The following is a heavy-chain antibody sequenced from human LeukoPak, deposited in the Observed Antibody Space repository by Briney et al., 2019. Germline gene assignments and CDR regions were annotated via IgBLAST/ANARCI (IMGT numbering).Heavy chain of an antibody. CDR1: GFTFSSYW. Sequence: GGSLRLSCAASGFTFSSYWMHWVRQAPGKGLVWVSRINSDGSSTDYADSVKGRFTISRDNAKNTLYLQMNSLAAEDTAVYYCASRPRGTYFFDHWGQGTLVTVSS. J-gene: IGHJ4*02. CDR3: ASRPRGTYFFDH. D-gene: IGHD3-16*01. V-gene: IGHV3-74*01. CDR2: INSDGSST.